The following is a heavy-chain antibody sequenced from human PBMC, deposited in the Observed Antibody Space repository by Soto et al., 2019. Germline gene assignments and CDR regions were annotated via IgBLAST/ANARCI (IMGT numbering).Heavy chain of an antibody. CDR3: ARGEWELTW. Sequence: QVQLVQSGAEVKKPGASVKVSCKASGYTFTSYDMNWVRQATGQGPEWMGWMNPNSGNTGYAQKFQGRVTMTRNTSRSTAYRELSSLTSEDTAVYYCARGEWELTWWGQGTLVTVSS. J-gene: IGHJ4*02. CDR1: GYTFTSYD. D-gene: IGHD1-26*01. V-gene: IGHV1-8*01. CDR2: MNPNSGNT.